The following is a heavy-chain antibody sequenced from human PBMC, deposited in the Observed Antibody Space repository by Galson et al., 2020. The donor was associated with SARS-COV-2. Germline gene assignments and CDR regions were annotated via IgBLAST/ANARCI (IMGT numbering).Heavy chain of an antibody. CDR1: GFTFSSYA. V-gene: IGHV3-30*04. CDR2: ISYDGSNK. Sequence: GGSLRLSCAASGFTFSSYAMHWVRQAPGKGLEWVAVISYDGSNKYYADSVKGRFTISRDKSKNTLYLQMNSLRAEDTAVYYCARACSSTSCYIGDAFDIWGQGTMVTVSS. D-gene: IGHD2-2*02. J-gene: IGHJ3*02. CDR3: ARACSSTSCYIGDAFDI.